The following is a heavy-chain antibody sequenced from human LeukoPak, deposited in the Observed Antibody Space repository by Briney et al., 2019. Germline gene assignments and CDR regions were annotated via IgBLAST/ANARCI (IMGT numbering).Heavy chain of an antibody. CDR3: ARDGADYYYHY. CDR1: GYTFTSYG. V-gene: IGHV1-18*01. D-gene: IGHD3-16*01. CDR2: ISAYNGNT. J-gene: IGHJ4*02. Sequence: ASVKVSCKXSGYTFTSYGISWVRQAPGQGLERMGWISAYNGNTNYAQKLQGRVTMTTDTSTSTAYMELSSLRSEDTAVYYCARDGADYYYHYWGQGTLVTVSS.